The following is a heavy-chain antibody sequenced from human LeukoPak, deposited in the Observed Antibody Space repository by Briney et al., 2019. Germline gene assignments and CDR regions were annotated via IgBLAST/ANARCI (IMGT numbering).Heavy chain of an antibody. CDR2: INQDGGET. CDR1: EFTFSRFW. CDR3: ATEVGTPDIRSAFEI. Sequence: GGSLRLSCAASEFTFSRFWMSWVRQAPGKGLEWVANINQDGGETNYVASVNGRFTTPRDNAKSSLYLQLNSLRAEDTAVYYCATEVGTPDIRSAFEIWGQGTLVTVSS. J-gene: IGHJ3*02. V-gene: IGHV3-7*01. D-gene: IGHD2-15*01.